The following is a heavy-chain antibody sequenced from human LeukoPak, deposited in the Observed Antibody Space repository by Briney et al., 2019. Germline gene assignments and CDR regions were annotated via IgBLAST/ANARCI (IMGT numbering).Heavy chain of an antibody. D-gene: IGHD3-22*01. V-gene: IGHV3-7*01. J-gene: IGHJ4*02. CDR1: GFTFSSYW. Sequence: GGSLRLSCAASGFTFSSYWMSWVRQAPGKGLEWVANIKQDGSEKYYVDSVKGRFTISRDNAKNSLYLQMNSLRAEDTAVYYCARLSGYDSSGPQSGKSTWGQGTLVTVSS. CDR3: ARLSGYDSSGPQSGKST. CDR2: IKQDGSEK.